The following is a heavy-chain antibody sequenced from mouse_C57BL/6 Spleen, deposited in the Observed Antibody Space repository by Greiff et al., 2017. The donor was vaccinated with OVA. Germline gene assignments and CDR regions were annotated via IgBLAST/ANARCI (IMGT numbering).Heavy chain of an antibody. J-gene: IGHJ2*01. D-gene: IGHD2-4*01. CDR3: AREKGITGRNYFDY. CDR1: GFTFSSYA. CDR2: ISDGGSYT. V-gene: IGHV5-4*01. Sequence: EVKLVESGGGLVKPGGSLKLSCAASGFTFSSYAMSWVRQTPEKRLEWVATISDGGSYTYYPDNVKGRFTISRDNAKNNLYLQMSHLKSEDTAMYYCAREKGITGRNYFDYWGQGTTLTVSS.